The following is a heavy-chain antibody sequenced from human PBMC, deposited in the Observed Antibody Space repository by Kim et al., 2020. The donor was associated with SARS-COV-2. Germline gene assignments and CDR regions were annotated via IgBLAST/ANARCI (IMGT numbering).Heavy chain of an antibody. V-gene: IGHV3-23*01. CDR1: GFHFNDYA. J-gene: IGHJ4*02. D-gene: IGHD3-10*01. CDR3: AKVSFIYPARGDFDQ. Sequence: GGSLRLSCAASGFHFNDYAMTWVRRAPGKGLEWVSAISDTGDVAYYADSVKGRFTISRDNSKNTLYVQMNSLRAEDTAVYFCAKVSFIYPARGDFDQWAQGPLVTVPS. CDR2: ISDTGDVA.